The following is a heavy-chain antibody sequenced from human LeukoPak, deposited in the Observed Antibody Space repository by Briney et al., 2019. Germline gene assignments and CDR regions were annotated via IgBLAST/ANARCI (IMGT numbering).Heavy chain of an antibody. CDR3: AREGYYYDSSGYQNWFDP. CDR1: GGSISSGGYY. Sequence: PSQTLSLTCTVSGGSISSGGYYWSWIRQHPGKGLEWIGYIYYSGSTYYNPSLKSRVTISVDTSKNQFSLKLSSVTAADTDVYYCAREGYYYDSSGYQNWFDPWGQGTLVTVSS. CDR2: IYYSGST. V-gene: IGHV4-31*03. D-gene: IGHD3-22*01. J-gene: IGHJ5*02.